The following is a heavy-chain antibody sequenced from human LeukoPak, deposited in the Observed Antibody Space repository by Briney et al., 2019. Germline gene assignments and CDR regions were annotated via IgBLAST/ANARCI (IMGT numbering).Heavy chain of an antibody. CDR2: IKEDGSDK. Sequence: GGSLRLSCAASGFTFSTYWMSWVRQASGKGLESVAKIKEDGSDKYYVDSVKGRFTISRDNGKNSLYLQMNSLRAEDTAVYYCARDRGGGSFDYWGQGTLVTVSS. CDR3: ARDRGGGSFDY. J-gene: IGHJ4*02. D-gene: IGHD2-15*01. CDR1: GFTFSTYW. V-gene: IGHV3-7*01.